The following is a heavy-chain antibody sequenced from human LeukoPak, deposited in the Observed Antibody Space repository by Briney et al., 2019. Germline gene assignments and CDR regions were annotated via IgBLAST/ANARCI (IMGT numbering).Heavy chain of an antibody. V-gene: IGHV3-23*01. CDR2: ISDSGGRI. Sequence: GGSLRLSCAASGFTFSGFAMSWVRQAPGKGLEWVSGISDSGGRIYYADSVKGRFTISRDNSKNTLYLQMNSLRAEDTAVYYCAKERRTYYYDRSGYYYDDAFDIWGQGTKVTVSS. CDR1: GFTFSGFA. D-gene: IGHD3-22*01. CDR3: AKERRTYYYDRSGYYYDDAFDI. J-gene: IGHJ3*02.